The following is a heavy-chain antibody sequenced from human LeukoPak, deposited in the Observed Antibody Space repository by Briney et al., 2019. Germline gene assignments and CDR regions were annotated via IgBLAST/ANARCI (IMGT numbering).Heavy chain of an antibody. Sequence: GSLRLSCAASGFTFSSYEMNWVRQAPGKGLEWVSYISSSGSTIYYADSVKGRFTISRDNAKNSLYLQMNSLRAEVTAVYYCAGRRNIRSSTGAFDIWGQGTMVTVSS. CDR1: GFTFSSYE. V-gene: IGHV3-48*03. D-gene: IGHD1-14*01. J-gene: IGHJ3*02. CDR3: AGRRNIRSSTGAFDI. CDR2: ISSSGSTI.